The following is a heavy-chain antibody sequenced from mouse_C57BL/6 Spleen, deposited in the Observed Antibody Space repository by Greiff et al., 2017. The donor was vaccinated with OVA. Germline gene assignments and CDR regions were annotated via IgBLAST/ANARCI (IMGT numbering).Heavy chain of an antibody. CDR3: TRRGYYGSSYDWYFDV. Sequence: DVMLVESGGGLVQPGGSMKLSCAASGFTFSDAWMDWVRQSPEKGLEWVAEIRNKANNHATYYAESVKGRFTISRDDSKSSVYLQMNSLRAEDTGIYYCTRRGYYGSSYDWYFDVWGTGTTVTVSS. CDR1: GFTFSDAW. D-gene: IGHD1-1*01. CDR2: IRNKANNHAT. J-gene: IGHJ1*03. V-gene: IGHV6-6*01.